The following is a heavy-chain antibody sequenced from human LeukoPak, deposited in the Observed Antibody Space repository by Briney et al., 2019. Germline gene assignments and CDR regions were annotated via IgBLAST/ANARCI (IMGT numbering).Heavy chain of an antibody. CDR1: GGSISSYY. CDR3: ARRRGSGIAAAGTNIYYYYYYMDV. J-gene: IGHJ6*03. D-gene: IGHD6-13*01. V-gene: IGHV4-4*09. Sequence: PSETLSLTCTVSGGSISSYYWSWIRQPPGKGLEWIGYIYTSGSTNYNPSLKSRVTISVDTSKNQFSLKLSSVTAADTAVYYCARRRGSGIAAAGTNIYYYYYYMDVWGKGTTVTVCS. CDR2: IYTSGST.